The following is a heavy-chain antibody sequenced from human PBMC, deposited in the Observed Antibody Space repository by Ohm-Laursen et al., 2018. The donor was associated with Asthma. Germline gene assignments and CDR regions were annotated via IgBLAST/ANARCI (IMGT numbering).Heavy chain of an antibody. D-gene: IGHD6-19*01. J-gene: IGHJ4*02. CDR2: INTNTGNP. Sequence: EASVKVSCKASGYTFTSYAMNWVRQAPGQGLEWMGWINTNTGNPTYAQGFTGRFVFSLDTSVSTAYLQISSLKAEDTAVYYCASRHSSGWTNFDYWGQGTLVTVSS. CDR3: ASRHSSGWTNFDY. V-gene: IGHV7-4-1*02. CDR1: GYTFTSYA.